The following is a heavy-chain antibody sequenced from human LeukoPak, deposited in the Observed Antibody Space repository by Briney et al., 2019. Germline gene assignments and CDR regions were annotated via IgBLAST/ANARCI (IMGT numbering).Heavy chain of an antibody. CDR2: INHSGST. CDR1: GGSFSGYY. J-gene: IGHJ5*02. D-gene: IGHD6-19*01. Sequence: SETLSLTCAVYGGSFSGYYWSWIRQPPGKGLEWIGEINHSGSTNYNPSLKSRVTISVDNSKNQFSLKLSSVTAADTAVYYCARSRGVSSGWTLDNWSDPWGQGTLVTVSS. V-gene: IGHV4-34*01. CDR3: ARSRGVSSGWTLDNWSDP.